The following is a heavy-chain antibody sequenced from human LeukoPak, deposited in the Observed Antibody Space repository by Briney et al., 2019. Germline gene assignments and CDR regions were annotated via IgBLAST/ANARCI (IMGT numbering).Heavy chain of an antibody. CDR2: IDYSGNT. CDR1: GGSITSSSYY. Sequence: SETLSLTCTVSGGSITSSSYYWGWIRQPPGKGLEWIGSIDYSGNTYYNPSLKSRFTISVDTSKNQFSLRLRSVTAADTAVYYCARGLSLYSSSRLFDPWGQGTLVTVSS. V-gene: IGHV4-39*07. D-gene: IGHD6-13*01. J-gene: IGHJ5*02. CDR3: ARGLSLYSSSRLFDP.